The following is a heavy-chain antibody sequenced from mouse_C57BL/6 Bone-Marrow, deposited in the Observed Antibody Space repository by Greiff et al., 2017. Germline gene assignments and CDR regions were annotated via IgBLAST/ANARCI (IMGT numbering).Heavy chain of an antibody. CDR2: MHPNGGSP. CDR1: GYTFTNYW. CDR3: AITCDYYGYTIDN. D-gene: IGHD1-1*01. V-gene: IGHV1-64*01. J-gene: IGHJ4*01. Sequence: QVQLQQPGAELVKPGASVKLSCKASGYTFTNYWMHWVKQRPGHGLEWIGMMHPNGGSPDYNEKFKSAATLSVDTSSRTAYMELSSLTSENSAIYYCAITCDYYGYTIDNWGQGTSGTGSS.